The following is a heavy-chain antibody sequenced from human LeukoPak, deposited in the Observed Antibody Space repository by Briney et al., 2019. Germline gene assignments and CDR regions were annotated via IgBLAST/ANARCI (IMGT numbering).Heavy chain of an antibody. J-gene: IGHJ1*01. CDR3: ARDSGYCSSTSCYPRANFQH. CDR2: TYYRSKWYN. V-gene: IGHV6-1*01. CDR1: GDSVSSNSAA. Sequence: SQTLSLTCAISGDSVSSNSAAWNWIRQSPSRGLEWLGRTYYRSKWYNDYAVSVKSRITINPDTSKNQFSLQLNSVTPEDTAVYYCARDSGYCSSTSCYPRANFQHWGQGTLVTVSS. D-gene: IGHD2-2*01.